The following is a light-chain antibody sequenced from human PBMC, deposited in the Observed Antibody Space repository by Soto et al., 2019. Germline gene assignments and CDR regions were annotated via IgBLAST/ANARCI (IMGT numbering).Light chain of an antibody. V-gene: IGKV3-11*01. J-gene: IGKJ2*01. Sequence: EIVLTQSPDTLSLSPGERATLSCRASQSVGTYLVWYQQKPGQAPRLLIYGASIRATGSPARVSGGGSGTDFTLTISGRELEDFAVYYCQQRRYGFGQGTKLAIK. CDR2: GAS. CDR3: QQRRYG. CDR1: QSVGTY.